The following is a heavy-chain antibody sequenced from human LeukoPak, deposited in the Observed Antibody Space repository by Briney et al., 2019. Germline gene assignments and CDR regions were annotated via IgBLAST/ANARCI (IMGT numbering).Heavy chain of an antibody. V-gene: IGHV4-59*03. CDR3: VRGYYDSRGDSNPFDI. CDR1: GDSISSSC. J-gene: IGHJ3*02. D-gene: IGHD3-22*01. CDR2: IHHSGRT. Sequence: SETLSLTCTVSGDSISSSCWSWIRQPPGKGLEWIGYIHHSGRTNYKPSLKSRVTIFVDTSNNQFSLRLTSLIAADTAMYYCVRGYYDSRGDSNPFDIWGQGTMVTVSS.